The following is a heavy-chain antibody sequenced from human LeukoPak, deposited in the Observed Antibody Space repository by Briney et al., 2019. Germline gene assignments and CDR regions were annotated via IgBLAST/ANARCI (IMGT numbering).Heavy chain of an antibody. V-gene: IGHV4-59*01. CDR2: IYYSGST. D-gene: IGHD3-22*01. J-gene: IGHJ4*02. Sequence: SETLSLTCTVSGGSISSYYWSWIRQPPGKGLERIGYIYYSGSTNYNPSLKSRVTISVDTSKNQFSLKLSSVTAADTAVYYCARAVKSSGYYYPFDYWGQGTLVTVSS. CDR1: GGSISSYY. CDR3: ARAVKSSGYYYPFDY.